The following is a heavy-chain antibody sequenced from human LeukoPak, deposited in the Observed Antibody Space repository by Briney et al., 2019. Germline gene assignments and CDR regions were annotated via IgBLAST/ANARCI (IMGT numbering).Heavy chain of an antibody. CDR2: INSDGGSL. Sequence: PGGSLRLSCAASGFTLNTYWMNWVRQAPGKGLVWVSRINSDGGSLTYADSVKGRFTVSRDNAKNTLYPQMNSLRAEDTAVYYCTRDLRMDYYYVDYYYYGMDVWGQGTTVTVSS. CDR1: GFTLNTYW. J-gene: IGHJ6*02. D-gene: IGHD3-10*02. V-gene: IGHV3-74*03. CDR3: TRDLRMDYYYVDYYYYGMDV.